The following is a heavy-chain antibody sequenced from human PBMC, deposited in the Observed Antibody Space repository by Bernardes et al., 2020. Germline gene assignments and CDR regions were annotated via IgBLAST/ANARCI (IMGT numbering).Heavy chain of an antibody. V-gene: IGHV4-38-2*01. Sequence: SETLSLTCAVFGYSISSGDYWGWIRQPPGKGLEWIGSIYHSGSTYYNPSLKSRVTISVDTSKNQFSLKLSSVTAADTAVYYCARGGGYSYGAIDYWGQGTLVTVSS. CDR3: ARGGGYSYGAIDY. CDR1: GYSISSGDY. CDR2: IYHSGST. D-gene: IGHD5-18*01. J-gene: IGHJ4*02.